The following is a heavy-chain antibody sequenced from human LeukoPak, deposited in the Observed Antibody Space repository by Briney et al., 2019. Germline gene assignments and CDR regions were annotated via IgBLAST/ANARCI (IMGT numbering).Heavy chain of an antibody. CDR2: ISWNSGSI. CDR3: AKAYYYDSSGYYDY. CDR1: GFTFDDYA. J-gene: IGHJ4*02. Sequence: PGGSLRLSCAASGFTFDDYAMHWVRQAPGKGLEWVSGISWNSGSIGYADSVKGRFTISRDNAKNSLYLQMNSLGAEDTALYYCAKAYYYDSSGYYDYWGQGTLVTVSS. V-gene: IGHV3-9*01. D-gene: IGHD3-22*01.